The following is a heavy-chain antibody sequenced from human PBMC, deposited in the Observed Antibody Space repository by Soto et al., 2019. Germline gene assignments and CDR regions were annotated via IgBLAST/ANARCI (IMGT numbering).Heavy chain of an antibody. D-gene: IGHD2-2*01. J-gene: IGHJ6*02. V-gene: IGHV3-30*04. CDR2: ISYDGSNK. CDR3: AKDMHYYYYYGMDV. CDR1: GFTFSSYA. Sequence: QVQLVESGGGVVQPGRSLRLSCAASGFTFSSYAMHWVRQAPGKGLEWVAVISYDGSNKYYADSVKGRFTISRDNSKNTLYLQMNSLRAEDTAVYYCAKDMHYYYYYGMDVWGQGTTVTVSS.